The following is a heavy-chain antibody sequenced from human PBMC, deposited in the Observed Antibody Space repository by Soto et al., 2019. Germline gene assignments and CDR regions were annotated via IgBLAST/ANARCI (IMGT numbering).Heavy chain of an antibody. J-gene: IGHJ5*02. Sequence: GGSLRLSCAASGFTFSSYAMSWVRQAPGKGLEWVSAISGSGGSTYYADSVKGRFTISRDNSKNTLYLQMNGLRAEDTAVYYCAKLQELGYCSGGSCYGMKGWFDPWGQGTLVTVSS. CDR3: AKLQELGYCSGGSCYGMKGWFDP. CDR2: ISGSGGST. CDR1: GFTFSSYA. V-gene: IGHV3-23*01. D-gene: IGHD2-15*01.